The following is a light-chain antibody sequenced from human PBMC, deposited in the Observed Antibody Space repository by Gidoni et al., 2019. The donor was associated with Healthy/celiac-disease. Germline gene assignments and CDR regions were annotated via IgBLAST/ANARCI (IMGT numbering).Light chain of an antibody. CDR2: KAS. CDR3: QHYNSYPLT. Sequence: DIQMTQSLSTLSASVGDRVTITCRASQSISSWLAWYQQKPGKAPKLLIYKASSLESGVPSRFSGSGSGTEFTLTISSLQPDDFATYYCQHYNSYPLTFGGXTKVEIK. CDR1: QSISSW. J-gene: IGKJ4*01. V-gene: IGKV1-5*03.